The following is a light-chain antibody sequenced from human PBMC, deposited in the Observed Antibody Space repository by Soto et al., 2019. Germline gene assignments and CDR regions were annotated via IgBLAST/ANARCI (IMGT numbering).Light chain of an antibody. CDR3: QQRSNWLSLT. CDR1: QSVSSY. V-gene: IGKV3-11*01. J-gene: IGKJ4*01. CDR2: DAS. Sequence: EIVLTQSPATLSLSPGERATLSCRASQSVSSYLAWYQQKPGQAPRLLIYDASNRATGIPARFSGSGSGTDLTLTISSLEPEDFAVYYCQQRSNWLSLTFGGGTKVEIK.